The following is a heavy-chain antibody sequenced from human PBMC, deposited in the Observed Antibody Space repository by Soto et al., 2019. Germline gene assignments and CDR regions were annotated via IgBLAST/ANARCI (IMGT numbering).Heavy chain of an antibody. Sequence: QVQLVESGGGVVQPGRSLRLSCAASGFTFNSYGMHWVRQAPGKGLEGVAVISYDGSNKYYEDSVKGRFTISRDKSKNTLYLQMNSLRAEDTAVYYCAKDWGSSGWYTDWFDPWGQGTLVTVSS. CDR2: ISYDGSNK. CDR3: AKDWGSSGWYTDWFDP. J-gene: IGHJ5*02. V-gene: IGHV3-30*18. D-gene: IGHD6-19*01. CDR1: GFTFNSYG.